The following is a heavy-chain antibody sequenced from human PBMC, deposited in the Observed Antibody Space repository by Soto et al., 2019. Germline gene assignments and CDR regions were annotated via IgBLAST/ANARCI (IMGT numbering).Heavy chain of an antibody. D-gene: IGHD4-17*01. CDR1: GFTFDDYA. CDR3: AIVYHGDYSWYFDL. V-gene: IGHV3-9*01. CDR2: ISWNSGSI. J-gene: IGHJ2*01. Sequence: PGGSLRLSCAASGFTFDDYAMHWVRQAPGKGLEWVSGISWNSGSIGYADSVKGRFTISRDNAKNSLYLQMNSLRAEDTALYYCAIVYHGDYSWYFDLWGRGTLVTVSS.